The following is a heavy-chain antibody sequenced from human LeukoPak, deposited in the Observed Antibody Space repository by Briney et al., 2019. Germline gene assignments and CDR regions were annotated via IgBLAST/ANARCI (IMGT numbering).Heavy chain of an antibody. J-gene: IGHJ3*02. Sequence: GGSLRLSCTSSGFTFSSDAMTWVRQAPGKGLEWVSSISGSGDGTYYADSVKGRFTISRDNAKNSLYLQMNSLRAEDMALYYCAKELGSSGWYGNAFDIWGQGTMVTVSS. CDR3: AKELGSSGWYGNAFDI. D-gene: IGHD6-19*01. CDR2: ISGSGDGT. CDR1: GFTFSSDA. V-gene: IGHV3-23*01.